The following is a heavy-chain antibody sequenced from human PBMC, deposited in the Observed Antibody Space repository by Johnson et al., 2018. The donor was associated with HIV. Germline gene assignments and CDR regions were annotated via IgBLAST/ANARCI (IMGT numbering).Heavy chain of an antibody. CDR1: GFTFNNYG. V-gene: IGHV3-30*18. CDR2: ISFDGSNN. D-gene: IGHD5-24*01. CDR3: AKDWERWLQRPGEAFDC. Sequence: QVQLVESGGGVVRPGGSLRLSCAASGFTFNNYGMHWVRRAPGKGLEWVAVISFDGSNNYYGDSVKGRFTISRDNSKDTLYLQMNSLRGEDTAVYYGAKDWERWLQRPGEAFDCWGQGKMVTVSS. J-gene: IGHJ3*01.